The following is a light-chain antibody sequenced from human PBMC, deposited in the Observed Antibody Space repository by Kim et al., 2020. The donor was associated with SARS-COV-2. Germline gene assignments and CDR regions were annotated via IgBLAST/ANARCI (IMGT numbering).Light chain of an antibody. V-gene: IGKV1-39*01. CDR1: QRIISH. CDR2: AAS. CDR3: QQSYSIPYT. J-gene: IGKJ2*01. Sequence: DIQMTQSPSSLSASVGARVTITCRASQRIISHLNWYQQKPGKAPKVLIYAASSLQSGVPSRFSGSGSGTDFTLTISSLRAEDFATYYCQQSYSIPYTFGQGTKLEI.